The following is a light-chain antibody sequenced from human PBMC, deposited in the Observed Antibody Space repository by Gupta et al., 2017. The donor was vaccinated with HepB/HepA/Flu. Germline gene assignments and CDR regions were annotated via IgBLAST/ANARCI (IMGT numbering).Light chain of an antibody. CDR1: HIISSY. CDR3: QQSNNTPPFT. CDR2: GTS. J-gene: IGKJ3*01. V-gene: IGKV1-39*01. Sequence: DIQMTQSPSSLSASVGDSVTTTCRASHIISSYVNWYQQSPGKAPRLLIYGTSNLQSGVPSRCRGSGSGTDCTLTIISMQPADFATYYCQQSNNTPPFTFGPGTKVDIK.